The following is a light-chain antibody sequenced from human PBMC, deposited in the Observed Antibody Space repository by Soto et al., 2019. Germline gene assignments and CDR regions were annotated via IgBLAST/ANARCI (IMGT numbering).Light chain of an antibody. CDR2: KVS. V-gene: IGKV2-30*02. CDR1: QSLIHSXXDTY. CDR3: MQGTHWPWT. Sequence: DVVMTQSPLSLPVTLGQPASISCRSSQSLIHSXXDTYLNWFQQRPGQSPRRLIYKVSDRDSGVPDRFSGSGSGTDFTLKISRVEAEDVGVYYCMQGTHWPWTFGQGTEVEIK. J-gene: IGKJ1*01.